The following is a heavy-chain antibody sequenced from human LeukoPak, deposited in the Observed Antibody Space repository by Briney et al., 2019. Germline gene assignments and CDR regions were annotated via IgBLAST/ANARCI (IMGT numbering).Heavy chain of an antibody. J-gene: IGHJ4*02. CDR1: GGSISSYY. CDR3: ARSIPYGTTWYGRSDY. V-gene: IGHV4-59*01. Sequence: SETLSLTCTVSGGSISSYYWSWIRQPPGKGLEWIGYIYYSGSTNYNPSLKSRVTISVGTSKNQFSLKLSSVTAADTAVYYCARSIPYGTTWYGRSDYWGQGTLVTVSS. CDR2: IYYSGST. D-gene: IGHD6-13*01.